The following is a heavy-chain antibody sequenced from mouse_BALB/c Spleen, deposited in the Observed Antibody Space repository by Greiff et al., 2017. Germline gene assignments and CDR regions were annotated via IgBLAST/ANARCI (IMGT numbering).Heavy chain of an antibody. D-gene: IGHD3-1*01. CDR3: ARSGYPYYAMDY. CDR1: GYSITSDYA. J-gene: IGHJ4*01. Sequence: EVQLQESGPGLVKPSQSLSLTCTVTGYSITSDYAWNWIRQFPGNKLEWMGYISYSGSTSYNPSLKSRISITRDTSKNQFFLQLNSVTTEDTATYYCARSGYPYYAMDYWGQGTSVTVSS. V-gene: IGHV3-2*02. CDR2: ISYSGST.